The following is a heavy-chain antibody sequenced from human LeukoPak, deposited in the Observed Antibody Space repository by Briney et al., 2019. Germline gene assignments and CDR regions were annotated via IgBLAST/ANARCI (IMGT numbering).Heavy chain of an antibody. CDR1: GFTFSSYG. J-gene: IGHJ4*02. CDR3: AKEFNFFRGVIISTDY. D-gene: IGHD3-10*01. V-gene: IGHV3-30*02. Sequence: HSGGSLRLSCAASGFTFSSYGMHWVRQAPGKGLEWVAFIRYDGSDENYADSVKGRFTISRDNSKNTLYLHMNSLRAEDTAVYYCAKEFNFFRGVIISTDYWGQGTLVTVSS. CDR2: IRYDGSDE.